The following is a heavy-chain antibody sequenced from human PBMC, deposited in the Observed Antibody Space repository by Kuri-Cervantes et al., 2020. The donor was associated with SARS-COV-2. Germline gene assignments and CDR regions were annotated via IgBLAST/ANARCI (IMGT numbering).Heavy chain of an antibody. V-gene: IGHV4-59*12. CDR1: GGSISSYY. D-gene: IGHD3-22*01. J-gene: IGHJ4*02. Sequence: ESLKISCTVSGGSISSYYWSWIRQPPGKGLEWIGSIYYSGSTCYNPSLKSRLTISVDRSKNQFSLKLRSVTAADTAVYYCVRNPNYYDSSGQFDYWGQGTLVTVSS. CDR3: VRNPNYYDSSGQFDY. CDR2: IYYSGST.